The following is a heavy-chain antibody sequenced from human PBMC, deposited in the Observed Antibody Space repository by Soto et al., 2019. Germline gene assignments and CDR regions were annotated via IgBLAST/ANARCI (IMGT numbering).Heavy chain of an antibody. D-gene: IGHD6-19*01. CDR3: AREGSYSSGWYPNGVDY. J-gene: IGHJ4*02. Sequence: ASVKVSCKASGYTFTSYYMHWVRQAPGQGLEWMGIINPSGGSTSYAQKFQGRVTMTRDTSTSTVYMELSSLRSEDTAVYYCAREGSYSSGWYPNGVDYWGQGTLVTVSS. CDR2: INPSGGST. V-gene: IGHV1-46*01. CDR1: GYTFTSYY.